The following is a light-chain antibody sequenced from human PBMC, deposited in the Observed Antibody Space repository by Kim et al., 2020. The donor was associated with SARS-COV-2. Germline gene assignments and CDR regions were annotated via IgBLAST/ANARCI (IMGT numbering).Light chain of an antibody. V-gene: IGKV3-11*01. CDR1: QSVSDY. Sequence: EIVLTQSPSTLSLSPGERATLSCRASQSVSDYLAWYQHKPGQAPRLLIYNSFNRATGIPARFSGSGSGTDFTLTISSLESEDFAVYYCQQRYKWPLTFGGGTKVDIK. J-gene: IGKJ4*01. CDR3: QQRYKWPLT. CDR2: NSF.